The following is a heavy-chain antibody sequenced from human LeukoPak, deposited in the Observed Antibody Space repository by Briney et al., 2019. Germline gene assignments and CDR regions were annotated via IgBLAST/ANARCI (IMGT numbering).Heavy chain of an antibody. CDR2: ISWNSGGI. CDR1: GFTFDDYA. V-gene: IGHV3-9*01. Sequence: GRSLRLSCAASGFTFDDYAMHWVRQAPGKGLEWVSGISWNSGGIGYADSVKGRFTISRDNSKNTLYLQMNSLRAEDTAVYYCACWYDAFDIWGQGTMVTVSS. CDR3: ACWYDAFDI. J-gene: IGHJ3*02. D-gene: IGHD6-13*01.